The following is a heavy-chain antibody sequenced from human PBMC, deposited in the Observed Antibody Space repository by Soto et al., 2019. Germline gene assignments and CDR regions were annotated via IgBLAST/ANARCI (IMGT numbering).Heavy chain of an antibody. Sequence: QVQLQESGPGLVKPSETLSLTCTVSGGSISSYYWSWIRQPPGKGLEWIGYIYYSGSTNYNPSLKSRVTISVDTSKNQFSLKLSSVTAADTAVYYCARGDGDYVFDYYYYMDVWGKGTTVTVSS. V-gene: IGHV4-59*01. CDR1: GGSISSYY. D-gene: IGHD4-17*01. J-gene: IGHJ6*03. CDR2: IYYSGST. CDR3: ARGDGDYVFDYYYYMDV.